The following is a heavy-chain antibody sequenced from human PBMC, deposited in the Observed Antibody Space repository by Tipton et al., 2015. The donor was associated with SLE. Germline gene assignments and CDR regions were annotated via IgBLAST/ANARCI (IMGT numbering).Heavy chain of an antibody. D-gene: IGHD3-22*01. Sequence: SLRLSCAASGFTFSSYGMHWVRQAPGKGLEWVAVISYDGSNKYYADSMKGRFTISRDNAKNSLYLQMNSLRAEDTAVYYCALYLDYYDSSGYNYWGQGTLVTVSS. V-gene: IGHV3-30*03. CDR2: ISYDGSNK. J-gene: IGHJ4*02. CDR3: ALYLDYYDSSGYNY. CDR1: GFTFSSYG.